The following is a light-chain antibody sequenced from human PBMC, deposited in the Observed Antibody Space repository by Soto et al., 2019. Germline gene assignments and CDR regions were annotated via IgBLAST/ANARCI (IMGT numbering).Light chain of an antibody. CDR1: QSVSSVY. Sequence: EIVLTQSPGALSLSPGETATLSCRASQSVSSVYVAWYQQRPGQAPRLVLFGASTRATGIPDRFTGSGSGTDFILTIKRLEPEDFAIYYCQHYGNSQFTFGPGTRVDL. CDR2: GAS. V-gene: IGKV3-20*01. J-gene: IGKJ3*01. CDR3: QHYGNSQFT.